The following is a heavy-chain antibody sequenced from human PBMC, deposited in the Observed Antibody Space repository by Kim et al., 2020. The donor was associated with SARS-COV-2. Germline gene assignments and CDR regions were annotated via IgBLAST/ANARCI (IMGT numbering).Heavy chain of an antibody. CDR1: GGSISSSSYY. CDR3: ARVPGLWFGELPFDY. D-gene: IGHD3-10*01. J-gene: IGHJ4*02. CDR2: IYYSGST. Sequence: SETLSLTCTVSGGSISSSSYYWGWIRQPPGKGLEWIGSIYYSGSTYYNPSLKSRVTISVDTSKNQFSLKLSSVTAADTAVYYCARVPGLWFGELPFDYWGQGTLVTVSS. V-gene: IGHV4-39*07.